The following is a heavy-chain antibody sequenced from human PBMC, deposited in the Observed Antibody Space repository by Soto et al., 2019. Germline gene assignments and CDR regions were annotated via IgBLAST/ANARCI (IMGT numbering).Heavy chain of an antibody. Sequence: PSETLSLTCTVSGGSISNYYWTWIRQPPGKGLEWIGYIYHSGSTYYNPSLKSRVTISVDRSKTQFSLKLSSVTAADTAVYYCAFCFNDDGPELLYFPTRRSSDL. CDR1: GGSISNYY. V-gene: IGHV4-59*04. D-gene: IGHD2-15*01. CDR2: IYHSGST. CDR3: AFCFNDDGPELLYFPTRRSSDL. J-gene: IGHJ2*01.